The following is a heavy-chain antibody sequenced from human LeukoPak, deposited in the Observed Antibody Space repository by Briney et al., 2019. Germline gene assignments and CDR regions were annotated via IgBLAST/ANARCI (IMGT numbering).Heavy chain of an antibody. CDR1: GLTFSSYA. CDR3: AKVNLYKDDYSPFDY. J-gene: IGHJ4*02. V-gene: IGHV3-30*18. CDR2: ISYDGSNK. D-gene: IGHD4-11*01. Sequence: GGSLRLSCAASGLTFSSYAMHWVRQAPGKGLEWVALISYDGSNKYYADSVKGRFTISRDNSKNTLYLQMNSLRAEDTAVYYCAKVNLYKDDYSPFDYWGQGTLVTVSS.